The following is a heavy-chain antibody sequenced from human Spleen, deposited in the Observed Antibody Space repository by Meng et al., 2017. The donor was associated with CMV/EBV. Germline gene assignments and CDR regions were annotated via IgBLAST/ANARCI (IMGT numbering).Heavy chain of an antibody. V-gene: IGHV3-7*01. CDR2: INQDGSQS. Sequence: GESLKISCVASGFSLSNYWMTWVRQAPGKALEWVANINQDGSQSYYVDSVRGRFTITSDNGGNSLDLQMNSLGGDDTAVYYCARDPNEDGGVTLDNWGQGILVTVSS. J-gene: IGHJ4*02. CDR3: ARDPNEDGGVTLDN. D-gene: IGHD5-24*01. CDR1: GFSLSNYW.